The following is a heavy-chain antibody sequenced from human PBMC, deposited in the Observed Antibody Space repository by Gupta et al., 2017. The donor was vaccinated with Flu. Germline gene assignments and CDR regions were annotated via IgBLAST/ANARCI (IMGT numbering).Heavy chain of an antibody. J-gene: IGHJ6*02. Sequence: QPPGKGLEWIGSVYYTGSTINYNPSLKSRVDMSVDTAKNQFSLRLRSVTAADTAVYYCARDLTLAYCDGDCFQYYFYSMDVWGQGTTVTDS. V-gene: IGHV4-59*01. CDR2: VYYTGST. D-gene: IGHD2-21*02. CDR3: ARDLTLAYCDGDCFQYYFYSMDV.